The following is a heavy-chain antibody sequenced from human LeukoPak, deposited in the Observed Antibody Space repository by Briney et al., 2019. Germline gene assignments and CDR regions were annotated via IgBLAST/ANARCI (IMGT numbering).Heavy chain of an antibody. Sequence: GGSLRLSCAASGFTFFSYGMSWVRQAPGKGLEWVSAISGSGGSTYYADSVKGRFTISRDNSKNTLYLQMNSLRAEDTAVYYCAKIGDTAMVTYYFDYWGQGTLVTVSS. D-gene: IGHD5-18*01. CDR3: AKIGDTAMVTYYFDY. J-gene: IGHJ4*02. V-gene: IGHV3-23*01. CDR2: ISGSGGST. CDR1: GFTFFSYG.